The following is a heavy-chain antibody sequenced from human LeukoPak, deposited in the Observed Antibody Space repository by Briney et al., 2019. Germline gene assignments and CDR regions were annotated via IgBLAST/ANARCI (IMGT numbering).Heavy chain of an antibody. Sequence: SVKFSCKASGGTSISYAISWVRQAHGQGLEWMGGIIPIFGTANYAQKFQGRVTITTDESTSTAYMELSSLRSEDTAVYYCAGQVVVAATFQYYYYYYMDVWGNGTTVTVSS. CDR3: AGQVVVAATFQYYYYYYMDV. D-gene: IGHD2-15*01. V-gene: IGHV1-69*05. CDR2: IIPIFGTA. CDR1: GGTSISYA. J-gene: IGHJ6*03.